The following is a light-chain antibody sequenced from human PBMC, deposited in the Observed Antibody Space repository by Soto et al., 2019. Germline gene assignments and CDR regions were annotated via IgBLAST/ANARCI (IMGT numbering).Light chain of an antibody. Sequence: QLVLTQPPSASGTPGQTVTISCSGSSSNIGSAYIYWYQHLPGTAPKLLIYRNNQRPSGVPDRFSASKSGTSASLAISGLRSEDDADYYCAAWDDRLVVFGGGTKLTVL. V-gene: IGLV1-47*01. CDR3: AAWDDRLVV. CDR1: SSNIGSAY. CDR2: RNN. J-gene: IGLJ2*01.